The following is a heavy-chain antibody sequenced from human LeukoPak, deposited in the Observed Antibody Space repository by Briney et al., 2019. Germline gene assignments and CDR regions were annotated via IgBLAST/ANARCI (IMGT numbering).Heavy chain of an antibody. D-gene: IGHD1-26*01. J-gene: IGHJ4*02. CDR3: AAVGGSLDY. V-gene: IGHV1-2*02. CDR1: GYTFTGYY. CDR2: ISPNSGDT. Sequence: ASVRVSCKASGYTFTGYYMHWVRQSPGQGLEWMGWISPNSGDTDIAQKFQGRVTMTRDTSISTAYMELSRLRSDDTAVYYCAAVGGSLDYWGQGTLVTVSS.